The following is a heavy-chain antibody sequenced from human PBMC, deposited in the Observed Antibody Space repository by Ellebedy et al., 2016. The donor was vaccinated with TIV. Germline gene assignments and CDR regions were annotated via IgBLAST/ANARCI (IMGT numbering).Heavy chain of an antibody. CDR2: INSDGSST. CDR3: ARDPGRRGRPNWFDP. D-gene: IGHD3-10*01. CDR1: GFTFSSYW. V-gene: IGHV3-74*01. Sequence: GGSLRLSXAASGFTFSSYWMHWVRQAPGKGLVWVSRINSDGSSTSYADSVKGRFTISRDNAKNSLYLQMNSLRAEDTAVYYCARDPGRRGRPNWFDPWGQGTLVTVSS. J-gene: IGHJ5*02.